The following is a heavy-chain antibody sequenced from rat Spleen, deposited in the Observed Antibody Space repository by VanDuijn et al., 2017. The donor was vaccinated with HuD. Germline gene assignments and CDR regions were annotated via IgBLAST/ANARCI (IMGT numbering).Heavy chain of an antibody. V-gene: IGHV5-29*01. CDR3: ARGTRNYSSYGGFAY. D-gene: IGHD1-2*01. CDR2: INYDGSST. J-gene: IGHJ3*01. CDR1: GFTFSDYY. Sequence: EVQLVESDGGLVQPGRSLKLSCAASGFTFSDYYMAWVRQAPTKGLEWVATINYDGSSTYYRDSVKGRFTISRDNAKSTLHLQMDSLRSEDTATYYCARGTRNYSSYGGFAYWGQGTLVTVSS.